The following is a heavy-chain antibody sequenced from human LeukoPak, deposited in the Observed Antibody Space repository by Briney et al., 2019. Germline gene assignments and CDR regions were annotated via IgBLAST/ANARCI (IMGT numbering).Heavy chain of an antibody. D-gene: IGHD6-6*01. Sequence: PSETLSLTCTVSGGSISSSSYYWGWIRQSPGKGLEWIGSIYYSGSTYYNPSLKSRVTISVDTSKNQFSLKLSSVTAADTAVYYCARHGIRQLPFDYWGQGTLVTVSS. CDR2: IYYSGST. V-gene: IGHV4-39*01. CDR1: GGSISSSSYY. J-gene: IGHJ4*02. CDR3: ARHGIRQLPFDY.